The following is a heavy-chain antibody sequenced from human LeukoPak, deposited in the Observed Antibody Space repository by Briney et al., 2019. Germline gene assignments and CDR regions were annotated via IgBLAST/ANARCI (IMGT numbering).Heavy chain of an antibody. CDR3: ARSSGWYLGQQPQNWFDP. V-gene: IGHV3-21*01. J-gene: IGHJ5*02. CDR2: ISSDSSYI. D-gene: IGHD6-13*01. CDR1: GFTFSSYS. Sequence: GGSLRLSCAASGFTFSSYSMNWVRQAPGKGLEWVSSISSDSSYIYSAESVRGRFTISRDNAKNSLYLQMNSLRVEDTAVYYCARSSGWYLGQQPQNWFDPWGQGTLVTVSS.